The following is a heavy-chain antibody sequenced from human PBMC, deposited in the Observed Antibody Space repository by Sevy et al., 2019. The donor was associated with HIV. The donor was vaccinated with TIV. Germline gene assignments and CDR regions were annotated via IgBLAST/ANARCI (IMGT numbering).Heavy chain of an antibody. Sequence: GSLRLSCVASGFTFSNYGTHWVRQAPGKGLEWVAITSYNEGGENYADSVKGRFTISRDSSKNTVYLQMYRLTTEDTGVYYCAKDTGSSGYDHYGLDVWGQGTTVTVSS. D-gene: IGHD6-19*01. V-gene: IGHV3-30*18. J-gene: IGHJ6*02. CDR3: AKDTGSSGYDHYGLDV. CDR2: TSYNEGGE. CDR1: GFTFSNYG.